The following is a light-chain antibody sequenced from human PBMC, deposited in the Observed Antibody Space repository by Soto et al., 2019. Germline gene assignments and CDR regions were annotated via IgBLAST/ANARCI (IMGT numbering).Light chain of an antibody. J-gene: IGKJ4*01. Sequence: VLTQSPGTLSFSPGERATLSCRASQSVRNNLVWYLQKPGQAPRPIIYDATTRATGIPVRFSGSGSGTEFTLTISSLQSEDVGVYYCKQYDNWPPKTFGGGNKVDIX. CDR2: DAT. V-gene: IGKV3-15*01. CDR1: QSVRNN. CDR3: KQYDNWPPKT.